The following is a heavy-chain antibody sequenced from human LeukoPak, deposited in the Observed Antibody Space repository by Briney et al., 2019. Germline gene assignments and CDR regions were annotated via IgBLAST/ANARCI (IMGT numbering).Heavy chain of an antibody. Sequence: ASVKVSCKASGYTFTGYYMHWVRQAPGQGLEWMGWINPNSGGTNYAQKFQGRVTMTRDTSISTAYMELSRLTFDDTAVYYCGRKSAARKTSEFDYWGQGTLVTVSS. CDR1: GYTFTGYY. CDR3: GRKSAARKTSEFDY. CDR2: INPNSGGT. V-gene: IGHV1-2*02. J-gene: IGHJ4*02. D-gene: IGHD6-6*01.